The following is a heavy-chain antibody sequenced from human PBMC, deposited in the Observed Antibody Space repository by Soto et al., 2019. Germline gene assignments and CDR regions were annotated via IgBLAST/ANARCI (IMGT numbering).Heavy chain of an antibody. CDR3: AKSGPMDAGDKYYYDF. J-gene: IGHJ4*02. V-gene: IGHV1-69*13. CDR1: GGTFSTFG. CDR2: IIPFFGTA. D-gene: IGHD4-17*01. Sequence: SVKVSCKASGGTFSTFGISWVRQAPGQGLEWMGGIIPFFGTARYSQKFEDRITITADEATNTVYMDLRSLTSEDTAIYYCAKSGPMDAGDKYYYDFWGQGALVTVSS.